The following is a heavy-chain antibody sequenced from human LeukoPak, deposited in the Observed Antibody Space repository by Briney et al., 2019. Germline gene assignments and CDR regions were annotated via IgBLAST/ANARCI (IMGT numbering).Heavy chain of an antibody. V-gene: IGHV1-69*06. CDR2: IIPIFGTA. CDR1: GGTFSSYA. J-gene: IGHJ5*02. Sequence: ASVKVSCKASGGTFSSYAISWVRQAPGQGLEWMGGIIPIFGTANYAQKFQGRVTITADKSTSTAYMELSRLTSDDTAVYYCARAGGRSWFDPWGQGPLATVSS. CDR3: ARAGGRSWFDP.